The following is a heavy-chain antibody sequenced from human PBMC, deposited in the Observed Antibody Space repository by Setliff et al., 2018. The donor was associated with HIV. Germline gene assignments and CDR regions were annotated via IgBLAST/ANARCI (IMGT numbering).Heavy chain of an antibody. CDR3: ARDNRTGYSGGWPLDY. D-gene: IGHD5-12*01. J-gene: IGHJ4*02. CDR1: GYFFTAYY. CDR2: INPNTGGT. V-gene: IGHV1-2*02. Sequence: GASVKVSCKASGYFFTAYYMHWVRQAPGQGLEWMAWINPNTGGTQYAQKFQGRVTVTRDTPISTVYMEIKKLTSDDTAVYYCARDNRTGYSGGWPLDYWGQGTVVTVSS.